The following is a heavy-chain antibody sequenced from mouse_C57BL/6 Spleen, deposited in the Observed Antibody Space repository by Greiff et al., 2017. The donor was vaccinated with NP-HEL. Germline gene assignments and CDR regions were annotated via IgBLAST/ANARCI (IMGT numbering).Heavy chain of an antibody. Sequence: EVMLVESGGGLVQPGGSLSLSCAASGFTFTDYYMSWVRQPPGKALEWLGFIRNKANGYTTEYSASVQGRFTISRDNSQSILYLQMNALRAEDSATYYCARDYGPFDYWGQGTTLTVSS. CDR1: GFTFTDYY. CDR3: ARDYGPFDY. J-gene: IGHJ2*01. D-gene: IGHD1-1*02. V-gene: IGHV7-3*01. CDR2: IRNKANGYTT.